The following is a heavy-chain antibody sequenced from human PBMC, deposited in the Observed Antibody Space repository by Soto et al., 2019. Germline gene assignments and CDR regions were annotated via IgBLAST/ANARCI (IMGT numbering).Heavy chain of an antibody. CDR2: ISNNNDSA. Sequence: PGGSLRLSCAASGFTFSRYAMSWVRQAPGKGLEWISTISNNNDSAFVADSVKGRFTISRDNSKNTLFLQMNGLRADDSAFYYCAKGLVAVTGLQWFDPWGQETLLTVS. J-gene: IGHJ5*02. D-gene: IGHD6-19*01. V-gene: IGHV3-23*01. CDR1: GFTFSRYA. CDR3: AKGLVAVTGLQWFDP.